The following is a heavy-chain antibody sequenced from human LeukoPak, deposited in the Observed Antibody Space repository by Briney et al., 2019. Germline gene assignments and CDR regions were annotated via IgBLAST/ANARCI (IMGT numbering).Heavy chain of an antibody. CDR3: ARYGRELWFGYYYYYMDV. V-gene: IGHV4-4*09. CDR1: GGSISSYY. J-gene: IGHJ6*03. CDR2: IYTSGST. D-gene: IGHD3-10*01. Sequence: SETLSLTCTVSGGSISSYYWSWIRQPPGKGLEWIGYIYTSGSTNYNPSLKSRVTISVDTSKNQFSLKLSSVTAADTAVYYCARYGRELWFGYYYYYMDVWGKGTTVTVSS.